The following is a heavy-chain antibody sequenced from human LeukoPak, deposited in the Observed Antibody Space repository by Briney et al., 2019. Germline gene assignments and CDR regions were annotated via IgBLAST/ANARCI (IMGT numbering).Heavy chain of an antibody. Sequence: GGSLRLSCAASGFIFSSYGMYWVRQAPGKGLEWVAVISYDGGNISYTDSVKGRFTISRDNSKNTLYLQMNSLRAEDTAVYYCAKRGYCRGGTCFSHDAFDIWGQGTMVTVSS. D-gene: IGHD2-15*01. J-gene: IGHJ3*02. CDR1: GFIFSSYG. CDR2: ISYDGGNI. CDR3: AKRGYCRGGTCFSHDAFDI. V-gene: IGHV3-30*18.